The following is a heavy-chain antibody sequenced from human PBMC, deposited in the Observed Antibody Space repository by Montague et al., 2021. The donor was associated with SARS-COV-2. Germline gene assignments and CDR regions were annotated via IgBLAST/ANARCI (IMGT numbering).Heavy chain of an antibody. J-gene: IGHJ4*02. CDR2: IYSGDSNT. D-gene: IGHD6-13*01. V-gene: IGHV3-23*03. CDR3: AKDTGILGSSSWFVRQTRDYYFDY. CDR1: GFTFSSYA. Sequence: SLRLSCAASGFTFSSYAMSWVRQAPGKGLEWVSVIYSGDSNTYYADSVKGRFTISRDNSKNTLYLQMNSLRAEDTAVYYCAKDTGILGSSSWFVRQTRDYYFDYWGQGTLVTVSS.